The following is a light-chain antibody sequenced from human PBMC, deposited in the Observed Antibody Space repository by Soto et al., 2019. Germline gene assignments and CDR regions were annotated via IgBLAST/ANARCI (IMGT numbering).Light chain of an antibody. CDR2: GAT. J-gene: IGKJ5*01. V-gene: IGKV3-20*01. CDR1: QSVSSSY. Sequence: EIVLTQSPGTLSLSPGERATLSCRASQSVSSSYLAWYQQKTGQAPRLLIYGATSRATGIPNKFSGNGSGADFTLTFSRLEPEDFAVYYCQQYGSSVSITFGQGTDWRL. CDR3: QQYGSSVSIT.